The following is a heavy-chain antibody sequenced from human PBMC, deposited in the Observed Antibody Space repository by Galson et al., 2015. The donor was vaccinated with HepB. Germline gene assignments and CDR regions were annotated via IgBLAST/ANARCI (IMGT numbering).Heavy chain of an antibody. Sequence: SVKVSCKASGYTFTSYDINWVRQATGQGLEWMGWINPNSGGTNYAQKFQGRVTMTRDTSISTAYMELSRLRSDDTAVYYCARGVVRGVSRPGYYYYYMDVWGKGTTVTVSS. D-gene: IGHD3-10*01. CDR2: INPNSGGT. CDR3: ARGVVRGVSRPGYYYYYMDV. J-gene: IGHJ6*03. V-gene: IGHV1-2*02. CDR1: GYTFTSYD.